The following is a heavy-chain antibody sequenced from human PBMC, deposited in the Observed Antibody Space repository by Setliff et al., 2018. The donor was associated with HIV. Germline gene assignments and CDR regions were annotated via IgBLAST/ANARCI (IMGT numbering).Heavy chain of an antibody. CDR3: ARDLEVVPDWFDP. J-gene: IGHJ5*02. CDR2: ISAYNGNT. D-gene: IGHD2-15*01. Sequence: ASVKVSCKASGYNFSSNGISWARQAPGQGLEWMGWISAYNGNTNYAQKLQGRVTMTTDTSTSTAYMELRSLRSDDTAVYYCARDLEVVPDWFDPWGQGTLVTVSS. V-gene: IGHV1-18*01. CDR1: GYNFSSNG.